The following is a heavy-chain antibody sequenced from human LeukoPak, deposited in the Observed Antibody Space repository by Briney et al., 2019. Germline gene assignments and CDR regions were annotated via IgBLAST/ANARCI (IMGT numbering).Heavy chain of an antibody. V-gene: IGHV1-18*01. CDR1: GYTFTSYG. CDR3: AREGYYDSSGWYDAFDI. Sequence: ASVKVSCKASGYTFTSYGISWVRQAPGQGLEWMGWISAYNGNTNYAQKLQGRVTMTTDTSTSTAYMELRSLRSDDTAVYYCAREGYYDSSGWYDAFDIWGQGTMVTVSS. D-gene: IGHD3-22*01. CDR2: ISAYNGNT. J-gene: IGHJ3*02.